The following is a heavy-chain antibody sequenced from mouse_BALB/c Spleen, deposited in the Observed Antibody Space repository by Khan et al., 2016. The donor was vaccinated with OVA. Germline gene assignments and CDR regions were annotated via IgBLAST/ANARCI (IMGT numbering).Heavy chain of an antibody. D-gene: IGHD2-12*01. CDR2: ISSTGST. Sequence: EVQLVESGPGLVKPSQSLSLTCTVTGYSITSDYAWNWIRQFPGNKLEWMGYISSTGSTSYNPSLKSRISITRDPSKNQFFLQLKSVTTEDTATYCCARSLSYSYGYALDCWGQGTSVTVSS. J-gene: IGHJ4*01. V-gene: IGHV3-2*02. CDR1: GYSITSDYA. CDR3: ARSLSYSYGYALDC.